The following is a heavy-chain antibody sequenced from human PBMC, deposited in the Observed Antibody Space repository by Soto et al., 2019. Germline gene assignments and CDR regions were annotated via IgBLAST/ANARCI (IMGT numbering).Heavy chain of an antibody. CDR1: GGTFSSLA. Sequence: QVQLVQSGAEVKKPGSSVKVSCKASGGTFSSLAISWVRQAPGQGLEWMGGLVPVFGTANYAQKFQDRVTIPAEKPTSTSYMGLSSLRSEDTAVYYGARSPGVFDYWGQGTLVTVSS. CDR3: ARSPGVFDY. V-gene: IGHV1-69*06. CDR2: LVPVFGTA. J-gene: IGHJ4*02. D-gene: IGHD3-10*01.